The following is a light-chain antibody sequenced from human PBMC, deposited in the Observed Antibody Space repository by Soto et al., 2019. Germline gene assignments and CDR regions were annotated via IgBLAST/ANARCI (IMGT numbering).Light chain of an antibody. J-gene: IGKJ1*01. V-gene: IGKV3-20*01. CDR3: QQYGNSPWT. Sequence: EIVLTQSPGTLSLSPGERATLSCRASQSVSTTYLARYQQKVGQAPRLLIYGASSRATGTPDRFSGSGSGTDFTLTISRLEPEDFAVYYCQQYGNSPWTFGQGTKVEIK. CDR1: QSVSTTY. CDR2: GAS.